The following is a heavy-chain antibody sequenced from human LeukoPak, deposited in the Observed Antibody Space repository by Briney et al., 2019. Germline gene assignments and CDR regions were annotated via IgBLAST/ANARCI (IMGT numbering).Heavy chain of an antibody. CDR3: ARHNIASDGARLFDF. V-gene: IGHV4-38-2*02. CDR1: GYSISSGSL. D-gene: IGHD4-17*01. CDR2: IYHDGRT. J-gene: IGHJ4*02. Sequence: PSETLSLICSVSGYSISSGSLWAWIRQPPGKGLEWIATIYHDGRTFYNPSLKSRLTISADTSKNQFSLMLSSVTAADTAVYYCARHNIASDGARLFDFWGRGTLVAVSS.